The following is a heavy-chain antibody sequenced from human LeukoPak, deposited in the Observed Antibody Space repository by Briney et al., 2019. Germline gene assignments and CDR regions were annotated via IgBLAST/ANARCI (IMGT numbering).Heavy chain of an antibody. CDR2: ISSSNTYI. J-gene: IGHJ4*02. D-gene: IGHD3-16*01. V-gene: IGHV3-21*01. Sequence: GGSLRLSCAATGFTFSIYNMHWVRQAPGKGLEWVSSISSSNTYIYYADSVKGRFTISRDNAKNSLYLQMNSLRAEDTAVYYCSRDHEAEYTDGGFEFWGQGTLVTVSS. CDR3: SRDHEAEYTDGGFEF. CDR1: GFTFSIYN.